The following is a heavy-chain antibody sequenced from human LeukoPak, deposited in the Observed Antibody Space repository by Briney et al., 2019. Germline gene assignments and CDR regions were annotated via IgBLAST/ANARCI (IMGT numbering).Heavy chain of an antibody. V-gene: IGHV3-11*01. Sequence: GGSLRLSCAASGFTSSDYYMSWIRQAPGKGLEWVSYISSSGSSIYYADSVKGRFTISRDNAKNSLYLQMNSLRAEDTAVYYCARRVSVGEPYDYWGQGTLVTVSS. CDR2: ISSSGSSI. J-gene: IGHJ4*02. CDR1: GFTSSDYY. D-gene: IGHD3-16*01. CDR3: ARRVSVGEPYDY.